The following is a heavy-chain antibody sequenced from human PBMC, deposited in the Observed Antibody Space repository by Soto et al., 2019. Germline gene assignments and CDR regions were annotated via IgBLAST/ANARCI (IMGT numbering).Heavy chain of an antibody. CDR2: MNPNSGNT. D-gene: IGHD3-9*01. J-gene: IGHJ5*02. Sequence: ASVKVSCKASGYTFTSYDINWVRQATGQGLEWMGWMNPNSGNTGYAQKFQGRVTMTRNTSISTAYMELSSLRSEDTAVYYCARGGPSLITIFFSVEFVSFDPWGQGTLVTVSS. CDR1: GYTFTSYD. V-gene: IGHV1-8*01. CDR3: ARGGPSLITIFFSVEFVSFDP.